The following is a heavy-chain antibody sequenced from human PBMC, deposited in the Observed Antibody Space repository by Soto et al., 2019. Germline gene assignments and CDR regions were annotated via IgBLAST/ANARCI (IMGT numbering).Heavy chain of an antibody. Sequence: GGSLRLSCAASGFTFSSYAMSWVRQAPGKGLEWVSAIGGSGGSTYYADSVKGRFTISRDNSKNTLYLQMNSLRAEDTAVYYCAKGDYDFWGCLDVWGQGTTVTVSS. CDR1: GFTFSSYA. J-gene: IGHJ6*02. D-gene: IGHD3-3*01. CDR3: AKGDYDFWGCLDV. CDR2: IGGSGGST. V-gene: IGHV3-23*01.